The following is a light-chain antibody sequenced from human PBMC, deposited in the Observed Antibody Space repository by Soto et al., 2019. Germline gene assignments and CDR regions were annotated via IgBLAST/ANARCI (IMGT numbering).Light chain of an antibody. V-gene: IGLV1-51*02. CDR1: SSNIGNHY. CDR3: GAWDSSQRAVV. Sequence: QSVLTQPPSVSAAPGQKVTISCSGYSSNIGNHYVSWYQQFPGTAPKLLIYENYKRPSEIPDRFSGSKSGMSATLGITGLQTGDEADYYCGAWDSSQRAVVFGGGSKLTVL. CDR2: ENY. J-gene: IGLJ2*01.